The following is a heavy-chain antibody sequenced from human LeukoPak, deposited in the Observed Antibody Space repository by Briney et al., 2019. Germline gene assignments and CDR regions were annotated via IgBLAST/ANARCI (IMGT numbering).Heavy chain of an antibody. Sequence: ASVKVSCKASGSTFTSYGISWGREAPGQGLEWMGWISAYNGITNYAQKLQGRVTMTTDTSTSTAYMELRSLRSDDTAVYYCARVGRYCSGGSCYSFSDWFDPWGQGTLVTVSS. J-gene: IGHJ5*02. D-gene: IGHD2-15*01. CDR1: GSTFTSYG. V-gene: IGHV1-18*01. CDR3: ARVGRYCSGGSCYSFSDWFDP. CDR2: ISAYNGIT.